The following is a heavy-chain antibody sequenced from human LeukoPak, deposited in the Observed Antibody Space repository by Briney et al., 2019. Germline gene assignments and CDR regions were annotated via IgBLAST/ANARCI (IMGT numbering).Heavy chain of an antibody. V-gene: IGHV1-24*01. J-gene: IGHJ4*02. CDR1: GYTLTELS. CDR2: FDPEDGET. D-gene: IGHD3-3*01. Sequence: ASVKVSCKVSGYTLTELSMHWVRQAPGKGLEWMGGFDPEDGETIYAQKFQGRVTMTEDTSTDTAYMELSSLRSEDTAVYYCATDLRSDDFWSGYGGIWGQGTLVTVSS. CDR3: ATDLRSDDFWSGYGGI.